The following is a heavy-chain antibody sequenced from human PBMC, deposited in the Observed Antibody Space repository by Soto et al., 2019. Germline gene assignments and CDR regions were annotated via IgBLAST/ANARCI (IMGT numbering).Heavy chain of an antibody. V-gene: IGHV3-74*01. CDR1: GFTFSRYW. J-gene: IGHJ4*02. CDR3: ARGYYDSRGGYYFDY. CDR2: INSDASTT. D-gene: IGHD3-22*01. Sequence: PGGSLRLSCAASGFTFSRYWMHWVRQAPGEGLVWVSRINSDASTTSYADSVKGRFTISRDNAKNTMYLQMNSLRAEDTAVYYCARGYYDSRGGYYFDYWGLGTLVTVSS.